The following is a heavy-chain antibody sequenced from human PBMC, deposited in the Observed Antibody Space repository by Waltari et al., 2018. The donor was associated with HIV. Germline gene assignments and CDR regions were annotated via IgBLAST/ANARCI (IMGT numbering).Heavy chain of an antibody. V-gene: IGHV4-31*02. CDR2: VYYRGST. Sequence: QVQLQESGPGLVKPSQTLSLTCNVSGASIHSNNYYWAWIRQHPERGLECIGFVYYRGSTFSNPSFKSRATISVDTSKNQFSLKLTSMTAADTAVYYCARVVYWYFDLWGRGTLVTVSS. J-gene: IGHJ2*01. CDR1: GASIHSNNYY. CDR3: ARVVYWYFDL.